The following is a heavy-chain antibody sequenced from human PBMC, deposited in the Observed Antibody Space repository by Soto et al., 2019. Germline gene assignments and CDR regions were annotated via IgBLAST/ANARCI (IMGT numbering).Heavy chain of an antibody. Sequence: SETLALPCGVSGDAMRNYYWSCIRQTPVRGLDWIGCVHERGRTDYNPSLRGRVIISLHTSKSQFSLSLSSATAADTATYYCARVTRALITCFFACGGQAMPVTVPS. D-gene: IGHD1-20*01. V-gene: IGHV4-59*03. CDR3: ARVTRALITCFFAC. CDR2: VHERGRT. CDR1: GDAMRNYY. J-gene: IGHJ4*02.